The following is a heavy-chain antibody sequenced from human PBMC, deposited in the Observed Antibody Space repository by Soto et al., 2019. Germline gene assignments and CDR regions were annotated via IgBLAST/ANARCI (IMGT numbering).Heavy chain of an antibody. Sequence: GAGVKVSCKASGYTFTSYGISWVRQAPAKGLEWMGWISAYNGNTNYSQQLQGRVNMTTDTSTSTAYMELRSLRSDDTAVYYCARFKYYYEMSTAHFDYWGQGTLVTVSS. CDR2: ISAYNGNT. CDR1: GYTFTSYG. D-gene: IGHD3-22*01. CDR3: ARFKYYYEMSTAHFDY. V-gene: IGHV1-18*04. J-gene: IGHJ4*02.